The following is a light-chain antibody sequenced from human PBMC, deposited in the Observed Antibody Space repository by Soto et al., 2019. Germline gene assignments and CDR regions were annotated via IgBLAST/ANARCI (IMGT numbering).Light chain of an antibody. Sequence: EMKRTQSRTSLSVCRGGITTLSCRASQSVSSNLAWYQQKPGQAPRLLIYGASTRATGIPARFSGSGSGTAFTLTISRLQYEDFAVYYCQQYNNWPPITFGHGTRLEIK. CDR3: QQYNNWPPIT. CDR1: QSVSSN. V-gene: IGKV3-15*01. CDR2: GAS. J-gene: IGKJ5*01.